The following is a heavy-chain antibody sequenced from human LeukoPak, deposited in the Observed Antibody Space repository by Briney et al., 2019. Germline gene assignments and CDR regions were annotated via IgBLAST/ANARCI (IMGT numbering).Heavy chain of an antibody. J-gene: IGHJ4*02. CDR1: GFTFDDYG. CDR2: INWNGGST. CDR3: ARVSSSFTFDY. V-gene: IGHV3-20*01. D-gene: IGHD6-13*01. Sequence: GGSLRLSCAASGFTFDDYGMSWVRQAPGKGLEWVSGINWNGGSTGYADSAKGRFTISRDNAKNSLYLQMNSLRAEDTALYHCARVSSSFTFDYWGQGTLVTVSS.